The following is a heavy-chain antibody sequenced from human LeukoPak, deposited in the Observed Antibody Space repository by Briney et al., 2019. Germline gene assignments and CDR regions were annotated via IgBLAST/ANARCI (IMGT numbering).Heavy chain of an antibody. V-gene: IGHV3-11*04. CDR2: ISSSGSTI. CDR3: ARWTYYYDSSGYYFDY. J-gene: IGHJ4*02. Sequence: GGSLRLSCAASGFTFSDYYMSWIRQAAGKGLEWGSYISSSGSTIYYADSVKDRFTISRDNAKNSLYLQMNSMSAEDTAVYNCARWTYYYDSSGYYFDYWGQGTLVTVSS. CDR1: GFTFSDYY. D-gene: IGHD3-22*01.